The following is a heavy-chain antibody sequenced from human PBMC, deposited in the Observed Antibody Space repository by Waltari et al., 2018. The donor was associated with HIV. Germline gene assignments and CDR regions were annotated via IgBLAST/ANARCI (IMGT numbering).Heavy chain of an antibody. CDR3: VRGGQWLNWFGP. J-gene: IGHJ5*02. D-gene: IGHD6-19*01. CDR2: KYDRSRWYK. CDR1: GDSVSSNSAA. V-gene: IGHV6-1*01. Sequence: QGQLQQSGPGLVKPSQTLSLTCVISGDSVSSNSAAWNWIRQSPSRGLEWLGRKYDRSRWYKEYAVSVKSRITINQDTSKNQFSLQLKSVTPEDTAVYYRVRGGQWLNWFGPWGPGTLVTVSS.